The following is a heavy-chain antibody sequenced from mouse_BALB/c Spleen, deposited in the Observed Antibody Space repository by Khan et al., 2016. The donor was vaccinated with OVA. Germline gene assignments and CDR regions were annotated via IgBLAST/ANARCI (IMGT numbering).Heavy chain of an antibody. V-gene: IGHV3-2*02. Sequence: VQLKQSGPGLVKPSQSLSLTCTVTGYSITSDYAWNWIRQFPGNKLEWMGFISYSGNTKYNPSLKSRFSITRATSKNQFFLQLNSVTTEDTATYYCARVYGGDFDYLGQGTSLTVSA. CDR3: ARVYGGDFDY. CDR2: ISYSGNT. D-gene: IGHD2-10*02. CDR1: GYSITSDYA. J-gene: IGHJ2*02.